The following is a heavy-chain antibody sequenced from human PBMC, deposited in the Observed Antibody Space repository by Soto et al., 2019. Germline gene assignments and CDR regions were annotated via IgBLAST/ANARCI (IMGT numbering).Heavy chain of an antibody. CDR1: GFTFSDYY. CDR2: SSNSGTFS. V-gene: IGHV3-11*06. CDR3: ARSGDKYNSLDY. J-gene: IGHJ4*02. Sequence: GGSLRLSCEGSGFTFSDYYISWIRQAPGKGLEWISYSSNSGTFSRYADSVKGRFSISRDNTKNLLYLQMNSLRAEDTAVYYCARSGDKYNSLDYWGQGTQVTVSS. D-gene: IGHD2-21*02.